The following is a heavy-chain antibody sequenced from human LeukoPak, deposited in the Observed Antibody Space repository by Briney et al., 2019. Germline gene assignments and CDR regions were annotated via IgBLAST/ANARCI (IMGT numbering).Heavy chain of an antibody. Sequence: PSETLSLTCTVSGDSFSSNNYWTWGRQPPGKGLEWIGEIYRSGATNYNPSLRSRVTVSLDKSINQFSLRLNSVTAADTAIYYCARNAGYSDLNYWGQGVLVTVSS. CDR2: IYRSGAT. V-gene: IGHV4-4*02. CDR3: ARNAGYSDLNY. CDR1: GDSFSSNNY. D-gene: IGHD3-22*01. J-gene: IGHJ4*02.